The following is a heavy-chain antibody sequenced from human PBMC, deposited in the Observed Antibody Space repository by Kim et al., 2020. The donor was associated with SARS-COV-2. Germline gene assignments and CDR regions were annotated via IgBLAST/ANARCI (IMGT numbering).Heavy chain of an antibody. CDR2: ISSSSSYI. V-gene: IGHV3-21*01. D-gene: IGHD4-17*01. CDR3: ARAGGDYGDYYFDY. J-gene: IGHJ4*02. Sequence: GGSLRLSCAASGFTFSSYSMSWVRQAPGKGLEWVSSISSSSSYIYYADSVKGRFTISRDNAKNSLYLQMNSLRAEDMAVYYCARAGGDYGDYYFDYWGQGTLVTVSS. CDR1: GFTFSSYS.